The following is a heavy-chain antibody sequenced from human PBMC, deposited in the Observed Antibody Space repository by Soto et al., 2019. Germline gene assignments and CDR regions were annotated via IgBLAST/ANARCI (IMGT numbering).Heavy chain of an antibody. CDR2: ISFDGSNQ. V-gene: IGHV3-30*18. J-gene: IGHJ6*01. Sequence: QVQLVESGGGVVQPGRSLRLSCAASGFTFSSFGMHWVRQAPGKGLECVAFISFDGSNQYYVDSVRGRFIISRDNSKNTLSLQMNNLKAEDTAVYYCAKDTSKYSNNWPAYYGLDVW. CDR3: AKDTSKYSNNWPAYYGLDV. CDR1: GFTFSSFG. D-gene: IGHD6-13*01.